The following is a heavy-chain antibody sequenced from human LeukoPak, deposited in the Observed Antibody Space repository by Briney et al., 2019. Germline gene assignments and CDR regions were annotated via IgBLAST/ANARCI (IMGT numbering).Heavy chain of an antibody. CDR1: GGSISNYY. CDR2: IYYSGTT. J-gene: IGHJ5*02. Sequence: SETLSLTCTVSGGSISNYYWNWIRQPPGKGLELIGYIYYSGTTNYNPSLKSRVSMSVDTSKNQFSLKLSSVTAADTAVYYCARESLTWLQSRTSWFDPWGQGTLVTVSS. D-gene: IGHD5-24*01. CDR3: ARESLTWLQSRTSWFDP. V-gene: IGHV4-59*01.